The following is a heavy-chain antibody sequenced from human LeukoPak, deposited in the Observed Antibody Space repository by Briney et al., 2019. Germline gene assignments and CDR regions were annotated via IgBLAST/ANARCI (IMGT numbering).Heavy chain of an antibody. D-gene: IGHD5-24*01. Sequence: SETLSLTCTVSGGAISSYYWSWIRQPPGKGLGWIGYIYYSASTNYNPSLKSRVTISVDTSKNQFSLKLSSVTAADTAVYYCARGGDGYNSAHFDYWGQGTLVTVSS. CDR3: ARGGDGYNSAHFDY. V-gene: IGHV4-59*01. CDR2: IYYSAST. J-gene: IGHJ4*02. CDR1: GGAISSYY.